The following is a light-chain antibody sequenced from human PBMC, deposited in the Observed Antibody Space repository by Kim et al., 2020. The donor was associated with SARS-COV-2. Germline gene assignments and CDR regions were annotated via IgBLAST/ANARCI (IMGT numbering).Light chain of an antibody. CDR1: ILQKEY. CDR3: YSAANNTGV. V-gene: IGLV3-27*01. J-gene: IGLJ3*02. CDR2: KDR. Sequence: SYELTQPSSVSVSPGQTARITCSGEILQKEYVRWFQKRPGQAPLLLIFKDRERPSGIPERFSASSSGTTVTLAISETRVEDEAVYYCYSAANNTGVFGGGTQLTVL.